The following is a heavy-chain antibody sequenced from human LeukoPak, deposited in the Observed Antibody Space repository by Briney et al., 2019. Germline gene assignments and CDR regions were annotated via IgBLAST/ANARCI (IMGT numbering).Heavy chain of an antibody. V-gene: IGHV3-43D*03. CDR3: ARVKWLRLLYNWFDP. Sequence: PGGSLRLSCAASGFTFDDYAMHWVRQAPGKGLEWVSLITWDGDSTYYADSVKGRFTISRDNAKNSLYLQMNSLRAEDTAVYYCARVKWLRLLYNWFDPWGQGTLVTVSS. CDR1: GFTFDDYA. D-gene: IGHD5-12*01. J-gene: IGHJ5*02. CDR2: ITWDGDST.